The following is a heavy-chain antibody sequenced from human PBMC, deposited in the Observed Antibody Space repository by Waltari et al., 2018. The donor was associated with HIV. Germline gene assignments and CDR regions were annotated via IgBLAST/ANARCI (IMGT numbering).Heavy chain of an antibody. CDR1: GLTVRGNY. CDR2: LYSGGTT. J-gene: IGHJ4*02. V-gene: IGHV3-53*02. D-gene: IGHD3-10*01. Sequence: EVQLVETGGGLIQPGGSLSLSCAASGLTVRGNYMSWVRQAPGTGLEWVSVLYSGGTTNYADSVKGRFTISRDNSKNTLYLQMNNLRAEDTAVYYCARGFFSFDYWGQGTLVTVSS. CDR3: ARGFFSFDY.